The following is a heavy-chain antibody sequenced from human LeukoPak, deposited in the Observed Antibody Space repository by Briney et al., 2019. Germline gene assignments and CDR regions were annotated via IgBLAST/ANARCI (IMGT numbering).Heavy chain of an antibody. CDR3: ARVVPAAVNP. CDR2: INHSGST. V-gene: IGHV4-34*01. J-gene: IGHJ5*02. Sequence: SETLSLTCAVYGGSLSGYYWSWIRQPPGKGLEWIGEINHSGSTNYNPSLKSRVTLSVDTSKNQFSLELSSVTAADTAVYYCARVVPAAVNPWGQGTLVTVSS. CDR1: GGSLSGYY. D-gene: IGHD2-2*01.